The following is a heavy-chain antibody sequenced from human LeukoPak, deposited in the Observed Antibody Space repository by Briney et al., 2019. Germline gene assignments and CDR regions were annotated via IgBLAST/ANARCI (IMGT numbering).Heavy chain of an antibody. CDR1: GGSISSYY. CDR3: ARHGGLKPYYYYYMDV. J-gene: IGHJ6*03. CDR2: INHSGST. Sequence: SETLSLTCTVSGGSISSYYWSWIRQPPGKGLEWIGEINHSGSTNYNPSLKSRVTISVDTSKNQFSLKLSSVTAADTAVYYCARHGGLKPYYYYYMDVWGKGTTVTVSS. D-gene: IGHD3-3*01. V-gene: IGHV4-34*01.